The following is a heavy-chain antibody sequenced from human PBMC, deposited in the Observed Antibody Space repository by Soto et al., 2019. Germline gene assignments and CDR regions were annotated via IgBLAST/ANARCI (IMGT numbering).Heavy chain of an antibody. Sequence: QVQLQESGPGLVKPSQTLSLTCTVSGGSISSGDYYWSWLRQHPQKGLEWIGYIYYTGSAYYNPSLKSRVTISVDTSKNQFSLWVSSVTAADTAVYYCARDFLTALTKNWFDSWGQGTLVTVSS. CDR2: IYYTGSA. CDR1: GGSISSGDYY. V-gene: IGHV4-31*03. D-gene: IGHD4-4*01. J-gene: IGHJ5*01. CDR3: ARDFLTALTKNWFDS.